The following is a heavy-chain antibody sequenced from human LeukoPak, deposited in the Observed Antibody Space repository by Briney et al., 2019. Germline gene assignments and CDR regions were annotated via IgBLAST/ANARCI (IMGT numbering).Heavy chain of an antibody. CDR3: AREPLFSYSSSPYNWFDP. J-gene: IGHJ5*02. Sequence: SETLSLTCTVSGGSISSGGYYWSWIRQPPGKGLEWIGYIYHSGSTYYNPSLKSRVTISVDRSKNQFSLKLSSVTAADTAVYYCAREPLFSYSSSPYNWFDPWGQGTLVTVSS. D-gene: IGHD6-6*01. CDR2: IYHSGST. CDR1: GGSISSGGYY. V-gene: IGHV4-30-2*01.